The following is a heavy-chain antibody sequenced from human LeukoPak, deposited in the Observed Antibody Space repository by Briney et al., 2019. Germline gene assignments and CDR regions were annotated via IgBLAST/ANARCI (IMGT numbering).Heavy chain of an antibody. CDR1: GFTFSSYA. CDR2: ISSSSSYI. CDR3: ASVGIAAQ. D-gene: IGHD6-6*01. J-gene: IGHJ4*02. Sequence: GGSLRLSCAASGFTFSSYAMSWVRQAPGKGLEWVSSISSSSSYIYYADSVKGRFTISRDNAKNSLYLQMNSLRAEDTAVYYCASVGIAAQWGQGTLVTVSS. V-gene: IGHV3-21*01.